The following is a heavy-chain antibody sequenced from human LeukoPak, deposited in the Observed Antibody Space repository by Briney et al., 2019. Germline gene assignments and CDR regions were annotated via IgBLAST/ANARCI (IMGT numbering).Heavy chain of an antibody. CDR3: ARMLLRYFDWLPDYYYMDV. J-gene: IGHJ6*03. V-gene: IGHV3-23*01. CDR1: GFTFSSYE. CDR2: ISGSGTNT. D-gene: IGHD3-9*01. Sequence: PGGSLRLSCAASGFTFSSYEMNWVRQAPGKGLEWVSAISGSGTNTYYADSVKGRFTISRDNSKNTLFLQMNSLRAEDTAVYYCARMLLRYFDWLPDYYYMDVWGKGTTVTISS.